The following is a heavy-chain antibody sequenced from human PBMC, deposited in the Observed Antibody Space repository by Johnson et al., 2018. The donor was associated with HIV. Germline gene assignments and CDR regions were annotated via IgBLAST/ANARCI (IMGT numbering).Heavy chain of an antibody. Sequence: VQLVESGGGLIQPGGSLRLSCAASGFTASSNYMSWVRQAPGKGLEWVSGISWNSGSIAYAYSVKGRFTISRDSSKNMLYLQMNSLRAEDTAVYYCARGGNEIDAFDIWGQGTMVTVSS. CDR3: ARGGNEIDAFDI. V-gene: IGHV3-66*03. D-gene: IGHD1-1*01. CDR2: SWNSGSI. J-gene: IGHJ3*02. CDR1: GFTASSNY.